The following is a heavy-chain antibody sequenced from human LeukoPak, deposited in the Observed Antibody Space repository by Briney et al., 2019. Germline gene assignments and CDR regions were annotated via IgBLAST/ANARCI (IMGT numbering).Heavy chain of an antibody. CDR3: ARGPTLLDY. Sequence: GGSLRLSCAASGFTFSSDWMSWVRQAPGKGLEWVANIKQDGSEKYYVDSVKGRFTISRDNAKNSLYLQMNSLRAEHTAVYYCARGPTLLDYWGQGTLVTVSS. J-gene: IGHJ4*02. CDR1: GFTFSSDW. CDR2: IKQDGSEK. V-gene: IGHV3-7*01. D-gene: IGHD3-3*01.